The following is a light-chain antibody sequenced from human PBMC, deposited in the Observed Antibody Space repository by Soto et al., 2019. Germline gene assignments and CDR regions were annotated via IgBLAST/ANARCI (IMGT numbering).Light chain of an antibody. CDR1: QSFSSSY. J-gene: IGKJ3*01. CDR2: DAS. V-gene: IGKV3-20*01. CDR3: QQYGSSPPVT. Sequence: ELVLTYSSSTLASSAGEGATLSCRAIQSFSSSYLAWYQQKPRQAPRLLIYDASSRATGVPDRFSGSVSGTDFTLTTSRLEPEDFAVYYCQQYGSSPPVTFGPGTKVDIK.